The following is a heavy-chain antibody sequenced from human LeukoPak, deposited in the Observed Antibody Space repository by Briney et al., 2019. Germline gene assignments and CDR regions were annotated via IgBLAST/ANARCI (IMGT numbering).Heavy chain of an antibody. J-gene: IGHJ4*02. V-gene: IGHV3-53*01. D-gene: IGHD2-2*01. CDR1: GFIVSSNY. CDR2: IYSGGST. CDR3: ARDGGTGGYCSSATCSPFDY. Sequence: SGGSLRLSCTVSGFIVSSNYMSWVLQPPGKGLEWVSVIYSGGSTYYADSVKGRFTISRDNSKNTLYLQMNSLRAEDTAVYYCARDGGTGGYCSSATCSPFDYWGQGTLVTVSS.